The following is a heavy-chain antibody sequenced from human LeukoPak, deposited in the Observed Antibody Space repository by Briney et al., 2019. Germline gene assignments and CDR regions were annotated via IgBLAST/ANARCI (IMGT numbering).Heavy chain of an antibody. CDR2: ISSSGSTI. Sequence: GGSLRLSCAASGFTFSDYYMSWIRQAPGKGLEWVSYISSSGSTIYYADSVKGRFTISRDNAKNSLYLQMNSLRAEDTAVYYCARDEIFYDILTGYNYYYMDVWGKGTTVTVSS. V-gene: IGHV3-11*04. CDR3: ARDEIFYDILTGYNYYYMDV. D-gene: IGHD3-9*01. J-gene: IGHJ6*03. CDR1: GFTFSDYY.